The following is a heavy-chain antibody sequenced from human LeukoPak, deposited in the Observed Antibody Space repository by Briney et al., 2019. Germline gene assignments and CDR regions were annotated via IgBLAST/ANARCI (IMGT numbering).Heavy chain of an antibody. J-gene: IGHJ6*03. CDR1: GYTFTSYY. D-gene: IGHD3-3*01. V-gene: IGHV1-46*01. CDR2: INPSGGST. Sequence: GASVKVSCKASGYTFTSYYMHWVRQAPGQGLEWMGIINPSGGSTSYAQKFQGRVTMTRDMSTSTVYMELSSLRSEDTAVYYCARDALRSGDYYYYYMDVWGKGTTVTVSS. CDR3: ARDALRSGDYYYYYMDV.